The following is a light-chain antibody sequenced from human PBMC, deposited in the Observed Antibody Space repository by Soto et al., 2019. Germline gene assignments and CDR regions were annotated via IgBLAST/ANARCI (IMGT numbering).Light chain of an antibody. CDR1: QSISSW. Sequence: DIQMTQSPSTLSASVGDRVTITCRASQSISSWLAWYQQKPGKAPKLLIYKASSLESGVPSRFSGSGSGTEFTLTISSLQPDDFATYYCQHHETFGQGTNVDIK. CDR3: QHHET. V-gene: IGKV1-5*03. J-gene: IGKJ2*01. CDR2: KAS.